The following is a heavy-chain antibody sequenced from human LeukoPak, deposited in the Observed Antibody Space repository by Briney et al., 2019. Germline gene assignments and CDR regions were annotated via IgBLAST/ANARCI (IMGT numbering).Heavy chain of an antibody. V-gene: IGHV1-69*13. CDR2: IIPIFGTA. Sequence: ASVKVSCKASGYTFTSYGISWVRQAPGQGLEWMGGIIPIFGTANYAQKFQGRVTITADESTSTAYMELSSLRSEDTAVYYCARGPVVPAAIKGFDPWGQGTLVTVSS. CDR1: GYTFTSYG. D-gene: IGHD2-2*02. J-gene: IGHJ5*02. CDR3: ARGPVVPAAIKGFDP.